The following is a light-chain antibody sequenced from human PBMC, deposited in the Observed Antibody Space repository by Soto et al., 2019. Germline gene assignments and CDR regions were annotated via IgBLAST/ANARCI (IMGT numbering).Light chain of an antibody. Sequence: DIHLTQSPSFLSASVGDRVTITCRASHDINSYLAWYQQKPGTAPKLLIYAASTLQSAVPSRFSGGGSGTEFTLTISSLQPEDFATYYCQQLSIYPRTFGQGTKVEI. CDR1: HDINSY. CDR2: AAS. V-gene: IGKV1-9*01. J-gene: IGKJ1*01. CDR3: QQLSIYPRT.